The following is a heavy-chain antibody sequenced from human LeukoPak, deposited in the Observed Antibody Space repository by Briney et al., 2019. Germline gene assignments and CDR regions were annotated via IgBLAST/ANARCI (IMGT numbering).Heavy chain of an antibody. V-gene: IGHV1-24*01. J-gene: IGHJ4*02. CDR2: FDPEDGET. Sequence: ASVKVSCKVSGYTLTELSMHWVRQAPGKGLEWMGGFDPEDGETIYAQKFQGRVTMTEDTSTDTAYMELSSLRSEDTAVYYCATEPLAAAGTLVFDYWGQGTLVTVSS. CDR1: GYTLTELS. CDR3: ATEPLAAAGTLVFDY. D-gene: IGHD6-13*01.